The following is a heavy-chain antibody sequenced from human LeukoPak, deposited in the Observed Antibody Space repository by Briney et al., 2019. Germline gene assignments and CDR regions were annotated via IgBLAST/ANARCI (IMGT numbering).Heavy chain of an antibody. CDR1: GGSVSRSPYY. CDR2: IYYSGST. D-gene: IGHD3-16*01. J-gene: IGHJ5*02. Sequence: SETLSLTCTVSGGSVSRSPYYWGWIRQPPGKGLEWIGNIYYSGSTYYNPSLKSRVTISVDTSKNQFSLKLSSVTAADTAVYYCAREGAWAFDPWGQGTLVTVSS. V-gene: IGHV4-39*07. CDR3: AREGAWAFDP.